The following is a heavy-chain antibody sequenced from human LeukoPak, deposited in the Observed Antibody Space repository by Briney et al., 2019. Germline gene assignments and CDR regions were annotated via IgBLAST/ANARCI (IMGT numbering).Heavy chain of an antibody. J-gene: IGHJ4*02. CDR1: GFTFSSYW. Sequence: GGSLRLSCAASGFTFSSYWMSWVRQAPGKGLEWVSAISGNGGSTYYADSVRGRFTISRDNSKNTLYLQMNSLRADDTAVYYCAKDTSELYSGSYYSDYWGQGTLVTVSS. CDR3: AKDTSELYSGSYYSDY. D-gene: IGHD1-26*01. CDR2: ISGNGGST. V-gene: IGHV3-23*01.